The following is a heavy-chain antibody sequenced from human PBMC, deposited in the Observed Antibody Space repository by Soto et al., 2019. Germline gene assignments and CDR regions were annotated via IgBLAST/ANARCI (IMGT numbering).Heavy chain of an antibody. J-gene: IGHJ4*02. CDR3: ARGRIQRWYPFDY. CDR2: IYYSGST. V-gene: IGHV4-59*01. CDR1: GGSISSYY. Sequence: QVQLQESGPGLVKPSETLSLTCTVSGGSISSYYWSWIRQPQGQGLEWIGYIYYSGSTNYNPSLKSRVTISVDTSKNQFSLKLSSVTAAATAVYYCARGRIQRWYPFDYWGQGTLVTVSS. D-gene: IGHD5-18*01.